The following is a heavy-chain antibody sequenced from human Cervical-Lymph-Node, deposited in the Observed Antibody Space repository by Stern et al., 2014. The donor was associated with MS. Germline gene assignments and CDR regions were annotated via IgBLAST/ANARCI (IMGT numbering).Heavy chain of an antibody. J-gene: IGHJ4*02. CDR3: AREGEKASTTAFDS. CDR1: GFTFRNYA. V-gene: IGHV3-30*01. CDR2: ISHDGNEK. D-gene: IGHD3-16*01. Sequence: QVQLVESGGGAVQPGKSLRLSCAASGFTFRNYAMHWVRQAPGKGLEWVAGISHDGNEKYYADSLRGRFTISRDNSRNTLYLQMNSLGADDTAVYYCAREGEKASTTAFDSWGQGTLVTVS.